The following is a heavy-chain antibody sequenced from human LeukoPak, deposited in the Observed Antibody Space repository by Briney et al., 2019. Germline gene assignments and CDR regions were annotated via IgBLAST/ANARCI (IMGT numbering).Heavy chain of an antibody. CDR1: GGSISSSSYY. CDR2: IYYSGST. V-gene: IGHV4-39*01. D-gene: IGHD2-15*01. CDR3: ASLGCRGGSCYSVDY. J-gene: IGHJ4*02. Sequence: PSETLSLTCTVSGGSISSSSYYWGWIRQPPGKGLEWIGSIYYSGSTYYNPSLKSRVTISVDTSKNQFSLKLSSVTAADTAVYYCASLGCRGGSCYSVDYWGQGTLVTVSS.